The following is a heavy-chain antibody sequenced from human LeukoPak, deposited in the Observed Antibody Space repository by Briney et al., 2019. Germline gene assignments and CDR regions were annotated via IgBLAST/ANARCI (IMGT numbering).Heavy chain of an antibody. Sequence: GRSLGLSCTTSGFTFTNYGINWVRQAPGKGLEWVAAIWYDGSKTSYTDSVKGRFTISRDISKNTVYLQMNGLKAEDTAVYYCARDDCSTTPCYAYWGQGTLVTVSS. CDR1: GFTFTNYG. CDR3: ARDDCSTTPCYAY. V-gene: IGHV3-33*01. D-gene: IGHD2-2*01. J-gene: IGHJ4*02. CDR2: IWYDGSKT.